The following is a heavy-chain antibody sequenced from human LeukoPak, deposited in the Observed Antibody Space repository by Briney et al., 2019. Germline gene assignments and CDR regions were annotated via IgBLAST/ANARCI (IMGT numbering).Heavy chain of an antibody. CDR2: IYYSGST. J-gene: IGHJ4*02. CDR3: ARPHRGYSYGFDY. V-gene: IGHV4-39*01. D-gene: IGHD5-18*01. Sequence: TSETLSLTCTVSGGSISSSSYYWGWIRQPPGKGLEWIGSIYYSGSTYYNPSLKSRVTISVDMSKKQFSLKVSSVTAADTAVYYCARPHRGYSYGFDYWGQGTLVTVSS. CDR1: GGSISSSSYY.